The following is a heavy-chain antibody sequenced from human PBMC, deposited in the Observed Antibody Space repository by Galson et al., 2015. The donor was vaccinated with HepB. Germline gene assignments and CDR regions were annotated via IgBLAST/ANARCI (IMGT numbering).Heavy chain of an antibody. D-gene: IGHD2-2*01. CDR2: IKPDGTET. CDR1: GFTFSNYW. J-gene: IGHJ4*02. V-gene: IGHV3-7*03. CDR3: ARGEIYCSMATCIGLDY. Sequence: SLRLSCTASGFTFSNYWMTWVRQAPGKGLEWVANIKPDGTETYYADSLKGRFTISRDNAKNSLYIQMNSLRADDTAVYYCARGEIYCSMATCIGLDYWGQGTLVTVSS.